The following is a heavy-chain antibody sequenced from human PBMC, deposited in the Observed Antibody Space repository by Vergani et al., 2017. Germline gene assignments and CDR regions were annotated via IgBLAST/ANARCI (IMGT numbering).Heavy chain of an antibody. Sequence: EVQLEESGGGLVLPGRSLRLSCVASGFTSAGYAMHWVRQAPGKGLEWVSGISWNSNSIGYADSVQGRFTISRDNAKNSLYLQMNSLRAEDTALYYGAKDLGTASGGGWFDPWGQGTLVTVSS. CDR1: GFTSAGYA. CDR3: AKDLGTASGGGWFDP. V-gene: IGHV3-9*02. J-gene: IGHJ5*02. D-gene: IGHD3-10*01. CDR2: ISWNSNSI.